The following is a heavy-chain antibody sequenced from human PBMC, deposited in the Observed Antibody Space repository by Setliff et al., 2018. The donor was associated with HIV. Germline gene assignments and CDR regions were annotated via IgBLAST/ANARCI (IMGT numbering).Heavy chain of an antibody. D-gene: IGHD5-12*01. CDR1: GGSISNDY. Sequence: SETLSLTCAVSGGSISNDYWHWIRQSPGRGLEWIGFIGYSGSTNYNPSLNSRVTMSVDTSKTQFSLKLNSVSAADTAVYLCARGDGYRGNDAYYDTGLDVWGQGITVTVSS. V-gene: IGHV4-59*01. CDR3: ARGDGYRGNDAYYDTGLDV. J-gene: IGHJ6*02. CDR2: IGYSGST.